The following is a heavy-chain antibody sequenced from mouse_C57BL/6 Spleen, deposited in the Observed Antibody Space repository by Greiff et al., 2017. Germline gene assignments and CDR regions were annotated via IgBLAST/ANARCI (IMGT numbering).Heavy chain of an antibody. CDR1: GFSFNTYA. CDR3: VRHAGYYFDY. CDR2: IRSKSNNYAT. J-gene: IGHJ2*01. D-gene: IGHD4-1*01. V-gene: IGHV10-1*01. Sequence: EVKLVESGGGLVQPKGSLKLSCAASGFSFNTYAMNWVRQAPGKGLEWVARIRSKSNNYATYYADSVKDRFTISRDDSERMLYLQRNNLKTEDTAMYYGVRHAGYYFDYWGQGTTLTVSS.